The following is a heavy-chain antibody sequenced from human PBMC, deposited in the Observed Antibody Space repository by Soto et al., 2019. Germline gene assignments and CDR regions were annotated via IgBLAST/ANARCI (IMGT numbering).Heavy chain of an antibody. J-gene: IGHJ6*02. V-gene: IGHV5-51*01. Sequence: GNPLKISCEGYGYGFASYWIEWACQMPGEGLEWMGIIYPGDSDTRYSPSFQGQVTISADKSISTAYLQWSSLKASDTAMYYCARQGDYYDSSRYYDYYYYGMDVWGQGT. CDR3: ARQGDYYDSSRYYDYYYYGMDV. D-gene: IGHD3-22*01. CDR2: IYPGDSDT. CDR1: GYGFASYW.